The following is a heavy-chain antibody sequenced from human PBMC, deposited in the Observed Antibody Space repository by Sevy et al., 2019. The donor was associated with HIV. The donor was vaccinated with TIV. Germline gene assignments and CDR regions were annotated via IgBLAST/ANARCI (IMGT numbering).Heavy chain of an antibody. CDR1: EFSLSTIGVA. D-gene: IGHD3-16*02. Sequence: SGPTLVNPTQPLTLTCTFSEFSLSTIGVAVGWIRQPPGRALEWLPLIYWDDHKVYSPSLKSRLTITKDTSKNQVVLTLTNVNPVDTATYSCAHRQPLYRGSRLGYFDYWGQGILVTVSS. J-gene: IGHJ4*02. V-gene: IGHV2-5*02. CDR3: AHRQPLYRGSRLGYFDY. CDR2: IYWDDHK.